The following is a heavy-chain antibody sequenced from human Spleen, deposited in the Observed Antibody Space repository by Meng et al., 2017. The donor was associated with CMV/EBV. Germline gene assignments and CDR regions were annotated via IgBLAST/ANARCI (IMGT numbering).Heavy chain of an antibody. V-gene: IGHV3-23*01. J-gene: IGHJ4*02. CDR2: ISGSGGST. CDR1: GFTFSSYA. CDR3: TKCLRRSTSGWYNYFDF. Sequence: GESLKISCAASGFTFSSYAMSWVRQAPGKGLEWVSAISGSGGSTYYADSVKGRFTISRDNSKNTLYLQMNSLRAEDTAVYYCTKCLRRSTSGWYNYFDFWGQGTLVTVSS. D-gene: IGHD6-19*01.